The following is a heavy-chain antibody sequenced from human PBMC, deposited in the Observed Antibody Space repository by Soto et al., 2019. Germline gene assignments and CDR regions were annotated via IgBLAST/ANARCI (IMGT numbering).Heavy chain of an antibody. D-gene: IGHD2-2*01. CDR1: GGSISSYY. CDR2: IYYSGST. V-gene: IGHV4-59*12. CDR3: TSVPDY. Sequence: SETLSLTCTVSGGSISSYYWSWIRQPPGKGLEWIGYIYYSGSTNYNPSLKSRVTISVDTSKNQFSLKLSSVTAADTAVYYCTSVPDYWGQGILVTVS. J-gene: IGHJ4*02.